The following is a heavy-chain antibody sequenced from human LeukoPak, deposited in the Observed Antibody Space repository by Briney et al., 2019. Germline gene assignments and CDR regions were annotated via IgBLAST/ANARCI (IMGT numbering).Heavy chain of an antibody. CDR3: ARYVRDYGDYDPFFDY. V-gene: IGHV3-21*01. D-gene: IGHD4-17*01. CDR1: GFTFRSYS. CDR2: ISSSSSYI. J-gene: IGHJ4*02. Sequence: GGSLRLSXAASGFTFRSYSMNWVRQAPGKGLEWVSSISSSSSYIYYADSVKGRFTISRDNAKNSLYLQMNSLRAEDTAAYYCARYVRDYGDYDPFFDYWGQGTLVTVSS.